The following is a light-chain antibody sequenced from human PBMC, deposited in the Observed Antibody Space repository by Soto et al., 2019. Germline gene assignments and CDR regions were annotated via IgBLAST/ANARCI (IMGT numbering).Light chain of an antibody. V-gene: IGKV1-5*01. CDR3: QQYGSSPRT. Sequence: DLQMTQSASTLSGSVGDRATTTCRACQTISSWSAWYQQKPGKAPKLLIYAASSLQSGVPPRFSGSGSGTDFTLTISRLEPEDFAVYYCQQYGSSPRTFCQGTKVDIK. CDR1: QTISSW. J-gene: IGKJ1*01. CDR2: AAS.